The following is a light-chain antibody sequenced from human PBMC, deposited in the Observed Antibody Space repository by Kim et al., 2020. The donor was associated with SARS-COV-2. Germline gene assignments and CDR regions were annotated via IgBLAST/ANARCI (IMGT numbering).Light chain of an antibody. CDR2: KNN. CDR1: SSNIGSNY. J-gene: IGLJ3*02. V-gene: IGLV1-47*01. CDR3: AAWDDSLSGRV. Sequence: QSVLTQPPSASGTPGQRGTISCSGNSSNIGSNYVYWYRQLPGTAPELLIYKNNQRPSGVPDRFSGSKSGTSASLAISGLRSEDEADYYCAAWDDSLSGRVFGGGTQLTVL.